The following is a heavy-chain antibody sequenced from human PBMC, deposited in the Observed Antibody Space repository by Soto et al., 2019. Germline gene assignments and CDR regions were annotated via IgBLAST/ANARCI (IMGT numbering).Heavy chain of an antibody. CDR1: AFTFSNYY. Sequence: EVQLVASGGALVQPGGSLRLSCAASAFTFSNYYMGWVRQAPGKGLEWLANIKEDGSDKYYVDSVKGRFTISRDNGKSSLYLQMNSLRAEDMAVYYCARWIRGTVDYWGQGTLVTVSS. J-gene: IGHJ4*02. V-gene: IGHV3-7*01. CDR3: ARWIRGTVDY. D-gene: IGHD3-10*01. CDR2: IKEDGSDK.